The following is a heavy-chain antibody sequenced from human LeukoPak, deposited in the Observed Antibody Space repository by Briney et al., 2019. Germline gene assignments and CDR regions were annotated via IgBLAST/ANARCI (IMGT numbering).Heavy chain of an antibody. J-gene: IGHJ3*02. D-gene: IGHD1-7*01. Sequence: GGSLRLSCAASGFTFSSYSMNWVRQAPGKGLEWVSYISSSSSTIYYADSVKGRFTISRDNAKNSLYLQMNSLRAEDTAVYYCAREGDHFPRDWNFASGAFDIWGQGTMVTVSS. CDR2: ISSSSSTI. CDR1: GFTFSSYS. V-gene: IGHV3-48*01. CDR3: AREGDHFPRDWNFASGAFDI.